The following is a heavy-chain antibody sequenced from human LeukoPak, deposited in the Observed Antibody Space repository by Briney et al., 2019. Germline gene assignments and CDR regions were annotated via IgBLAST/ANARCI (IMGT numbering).Heavy chain of an antibody. CDR1: GGSISSSSYY. CDR2: IYYSGST. D-gene: IGHD5-18*01. CDR3: ARQRGGYSYGYGVYWYFDL. Sequence: SETLSLTCTVSGGSISSSSYYWGWIRQPPGKGLEWIGSIYYSGSTYYNPSLKSRVTISVDTSKNQFSLKLSSVTAADTAVYYCARQRGGYSYGYGVYWYFDLWGRGTLVTVSS. V-gene: IGHV4-39*01. J-gene: IGHJ2*01.